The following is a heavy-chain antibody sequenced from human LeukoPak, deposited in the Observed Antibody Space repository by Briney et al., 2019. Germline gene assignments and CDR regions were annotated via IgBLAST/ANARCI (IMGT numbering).Heavy chain of an antibody. CDR3: AREDPDSGSDY. J-gene: IGHJ4*02. V-gene: IGHV1-69*04. D-gene: IGHD3-10*01. CDR2: IIPILGIA. Sequence: ASVKVSCKASGGTFSSYAISWVRQAPGQGLEWMGRIIPILGIANYAQKFQGRVTITADKSTSTAYMELSSLRSEDTAVYYCAREDPDSGSDYWGQGTLVTVSS. CDR1: GGTFSSYA.